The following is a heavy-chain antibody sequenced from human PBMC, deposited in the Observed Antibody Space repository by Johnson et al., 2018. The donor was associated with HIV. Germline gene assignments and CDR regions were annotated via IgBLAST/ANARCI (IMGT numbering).Heavy chain of an antibody. CDR2: IKQDGSEK. V-gene: IGHV3-7*01. J-gene: IGHJ3*02. D-gene: IGHD3-10*01. CDR3: AREYYGSGSDAFDI. Sequence: EVQLVESGGGVVQPGRSLRLSCAASGFTFSSYWMSWVRQAPGKGLEWVANIKQDGSEKYYVDSVKGRFTISRDNAKNSLYLQMNSLRAEDTAVYYCAREYYGSGSDAFDIWGQGTMVTVSS. CDR1: GFTFSSYW.